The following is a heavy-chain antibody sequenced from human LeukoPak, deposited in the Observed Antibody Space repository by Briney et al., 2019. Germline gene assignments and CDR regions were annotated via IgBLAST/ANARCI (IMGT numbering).Heavy chain of an antibody. V-gene: IGHV4-61*02. CDR1: GGSISSGSYY. Sequence: SETLSLTCTVSGGSISSGSYYWSWIRQPAGKGLEWIGRIYTSGSTNYNPSLESRVTISVDTSKNQFSLKLSSVTAADTAVYYCAREVAAAGIDYWGQGTLVTVSS. CDR3: AREVAAAGIDY. D-gene: IGHD6-13*01. CDR2: IYTSGST. J-gene: IGHJ4*02.